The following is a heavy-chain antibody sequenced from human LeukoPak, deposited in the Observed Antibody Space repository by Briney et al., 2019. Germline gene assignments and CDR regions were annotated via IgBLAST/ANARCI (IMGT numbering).Heavy chain of an antibody. D-gene: IGHD6-13*01. CDR2: IYSGGST. CDR3: AKEGANSWIDY. V-gene: IGHV3-66*01. CDR1: GFTVSSNY. Sequence: GGSLRLYCAASGFTVSSNYMSWVRQAPGKEQEWVSVIYSGGSTYYADSVKGRFTISRDNSKKTLYLQMNSLRAEDTAVYYCAKEGANSWIDYWGQGTLVTVSS. J-gene: IGHJ4*02.